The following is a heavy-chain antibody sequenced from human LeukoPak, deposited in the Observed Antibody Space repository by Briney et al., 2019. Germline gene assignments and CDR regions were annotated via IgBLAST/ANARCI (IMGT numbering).Heavy chain of an antibody. CDR1: GFTFSDYG. CDR3: VKDPQKTGAAAGSSDY. D-gene: IGHD6-13*01. J-gene: IGHJ4*02. CDR2: IGFDGVSK. Sequence: GGSLRLSCAASGFTFSDYGMHWVRQAPGRGLEWVSFIGFDGVSKYYRDSVKGRFTISRDTSKNTLYLHMDSLRVEDAAVYYCVKDPQKTGAAAGSSDYWGQGTLVTVSS. V-gene: IGHV3-30*02.